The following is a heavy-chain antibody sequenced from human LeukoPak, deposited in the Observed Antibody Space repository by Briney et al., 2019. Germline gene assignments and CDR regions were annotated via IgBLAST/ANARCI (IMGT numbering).Heavy chain of an antibody. Sequence: PGGSLRLSCVASGFTFSSYAMSWVRQAPGKGLEWVSGVSGSGRNTYYADSVKGRFTVSRDNSKNTLYLQMNSLRAEDTAVYYCANVPDRLYSGECFDYWGQGTLVTVSS. D-gene: IGHD2-21*01. V-gene: IGHV3-23*01. CDR1: GFTFSSYA. CDR2: VSGSGRNT. J-gene: IGHJ4*02. CDR3: ANVPDRLYSGECFDY.